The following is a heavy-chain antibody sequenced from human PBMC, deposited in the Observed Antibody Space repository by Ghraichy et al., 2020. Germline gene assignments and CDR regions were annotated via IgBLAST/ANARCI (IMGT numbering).Heavy chain of an antibody. CDR1: GFTVSNYY. J-gene: IGHJ4*02. Sequence: GVLRLSCAASGFTVSNYYMSWVRQAPGKGLEWVSVIYIGGTTYYADSVRGRFTISRDNSKNTLSLQMNSLRAEDTAVYYCARGDGYNFWDYWGQGALVTVSS. V-gene: IGHV3-53*01. CDR3: ARGDGYNFWDY. D-gene: IGHD5-24*01. CDR2: IYIGGTT.